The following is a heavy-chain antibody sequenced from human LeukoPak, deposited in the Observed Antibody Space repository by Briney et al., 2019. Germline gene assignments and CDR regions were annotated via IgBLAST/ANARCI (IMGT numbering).Heavy chain of an antibody. Sequence: GGSLRLSCAGSGFTFSSHWMSWVRQAPGKGLEWVANIKGDGSEKYYVDSVKGRFTISRDNSKNTLYLQMNSLRAEDTAVYYCAKEPAAPRYSSGWAFDYWGQGTLVTVSS. J-gene: IGHJ4*02. CDR3: AKEPAAPRYSSGWAFDY. D-gene: IGHD6-19*01. CDR2: IKGDGSEK. CDR1: GFTFSSHW. V-gene: IGHV3-7*03.